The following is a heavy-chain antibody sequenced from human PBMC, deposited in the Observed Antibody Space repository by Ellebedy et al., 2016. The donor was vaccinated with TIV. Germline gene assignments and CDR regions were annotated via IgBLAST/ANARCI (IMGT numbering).Heavy chain of an antibody. CDR1: GGTFSSYA. Sequence: AASVKVSCKASGGTFSSYAISWVRQAPGQGLEWMGGIIPIFGTANYAQKFQGRVTITADESTSTAYMELSSLRSEDTAVYYCARGPPGRGGSYYWGQGTLVTVSS. V-gene: IGHV1-69*13. CDR3: ARGPPGRGGSYY. D-gene: IGHD1-26*01. J-gene: IGHJ4*02. CDR2: IIPIFGTA.